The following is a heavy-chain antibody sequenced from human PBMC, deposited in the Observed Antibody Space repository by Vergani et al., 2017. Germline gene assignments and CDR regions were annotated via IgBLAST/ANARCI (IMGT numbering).Heavy chain of an antibody. CDR2: IYHSGGA. J-gene: IGHJ4*02. D-gene: IGHD3-9*01. Sequence: QLHLQESGPGLVKPSETLSLTCTVSGGSITSSCYYWGWLRPPPGKGLEWIGNIYHSGGAYYNPSLKGRVTISVDTSKNQFSLEVTSVTAADTAIYFCARTESFILRYFHCALWGQGTLVTVSS. CDR1: GGSITSSCYY. CDR3: ARTESFILRYFHCAL. V-gene: IGHV4-39*01.